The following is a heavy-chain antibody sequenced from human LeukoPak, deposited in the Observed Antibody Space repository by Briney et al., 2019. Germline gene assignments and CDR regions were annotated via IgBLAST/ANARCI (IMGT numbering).Heavy chain of an antibody. Sequence: SVKVSCKASGGTFSSYAISWVRQAPGQGLEWMGGIIPIFGTANYAQKFQGRVTITADESTSTAYMELSSLRSEDTAVYYCARDSNNMVRGVIITRHYYYMDVWGKGTTVTVSS. J-gene: IGHJ6*03. CDR1: GGTFSSYA. V-gene: IGHV1-69*01. CDR3: ARDSNNMVRGVIITRHYYYMDV. CDR2: IIPIFGTA. D-gene: IGHD3-10*01.